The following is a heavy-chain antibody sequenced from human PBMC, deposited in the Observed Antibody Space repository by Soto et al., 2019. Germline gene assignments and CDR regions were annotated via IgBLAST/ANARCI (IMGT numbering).Heavy chain of an antibody. J-gene: IGHJ3*02. Sequence: SETLSLTCTVSGGSISSGDYYWSWIRQPPGKGLEWIAHIYYSGSTSYNPSLKSRVSISLDTSKNQFSLKLSSVTAADTAVYYCARTYDGSGTNSGGYGFDIRGQGTMVTLPS. D-gene: IGHD3-22*01. CDR1: GGSISSGDYY. CDR2: IYYSGST. CDR3: ARTYDGSGTNSGGYGFDI. V-gene: IGHV4-61*08.